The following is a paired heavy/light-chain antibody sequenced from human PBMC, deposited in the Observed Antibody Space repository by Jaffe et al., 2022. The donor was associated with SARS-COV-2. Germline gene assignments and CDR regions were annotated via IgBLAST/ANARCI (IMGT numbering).Light chain of an antibody. J-gene: IGLJ3*02. Sequence: QSALTQPASVSGSPGQSITISCTGTSSDFGGHNYVSWYQQHPDEAPKLLIYDVSYRPSGVSHRFSGSKSGNTASLTISGLQVGDEADYYCSSYISSTAVLFGGGTKLTVL. CDR3: SSYISSTAVL. V-gene: IGLV2-14*01. CDR1: SSDFGGHNY. CDR2: DVS.
Heavy chain of an antibody. D-gene: IGHD6-19*01. J-gene: IGHJ4*02. V-gene: IGHV3-30*04. Sequence: QVQLVESGGGVIQPGRSLRLSCAASGFIFSSYAMHWVRQAPGKGLEWVAIISNDAKNAYYTDSVKGRFSISRDNSKNILYLQMDSLRPEDTAVYYCARRYGDGWHTIDYWGQGTLATVS. CDR3: ARRYGDGWHTIDY. CDR1: GFIFSSYA. CDR2: ISNDAKNA.